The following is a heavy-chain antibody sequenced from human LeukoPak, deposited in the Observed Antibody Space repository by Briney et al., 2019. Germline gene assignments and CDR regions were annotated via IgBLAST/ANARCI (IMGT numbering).Heavy chain of an antibody. CDR2: VDPEDGET. D-gene: IGHD3-3*01. V-gene: IGHV1-69-2*01. CDR3: ATDGNQDYDFWSGYIY. CDR1: GYTFTDYY. J-gene: IGHJ4*02. Sequence: ASVKISCKVSGYTFTDYYMHWVQQAPGKGLEWMGLVDPEDGETIYAEKFQGRVTITADTSTDTAYMELSSLRSEDTAVYYCATDGNQDYDFWSGYIYWGQGTLVTVSS.